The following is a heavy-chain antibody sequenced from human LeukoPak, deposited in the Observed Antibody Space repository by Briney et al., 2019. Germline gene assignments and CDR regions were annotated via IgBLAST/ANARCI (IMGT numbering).Heavy chain of an antibody. J-gene: IGHJ5*02. CDR1: GGSISSGDYY. Sequence: SQTLSLTCTVSGGSISSGDYYWCWIRQPPGKGLEWIGYIYYSGSTYYSPSLKSRVTISVDTSKNQFSLKLSSVTAADTAVYYCARAKTYYYGSGRYTIDWFDPWGQGTLVTVSS. CDR3: ARAKTYYYGSGRYTIDWFDP. CDR2: IYYSGST. V-gene: IGHV4-30-4*01. D-gene: IGHD3-10*01.